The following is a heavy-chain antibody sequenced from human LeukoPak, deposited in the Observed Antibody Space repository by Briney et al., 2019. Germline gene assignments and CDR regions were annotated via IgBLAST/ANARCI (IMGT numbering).Heavy chain of an antibody. V-gene: IGHV4-61*05. J-gene: IGHJ3*02. CDR2: IYYSGST. D-gene: IGHD3-22*01. CDR1: GGSISSSSYY. CDR3: ARSYYYDSSGYYYFRGDDAFDI. Sequence: SETLSLTCTVSGGSISSSSYYWGWIRQPPGKGLEWIGYIYYSGSTNYNPSLKSRVTISVDTSKNQFSLKLSSVTAADTAVYYCARSYYYDSSGYYYFRGDDAFDIWGQGTMVTVSS.